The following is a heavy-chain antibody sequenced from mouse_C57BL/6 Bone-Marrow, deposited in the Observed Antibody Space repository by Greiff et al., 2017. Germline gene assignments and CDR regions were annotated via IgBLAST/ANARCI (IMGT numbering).Heavy chain of an antibody. CDR2: IDPEIGDT. V-gene: IGHV14-4*01. D-gene: IGHD2-3*01. J-gene: IGHJ2*01. Sequence: VQLQQSGAELVRPGASVKLSCTASGFNIKDDYIHWVKQRPEQGLEWIGWIDPEIGDTEYASKFQGKATITSDTSSNTAYLQLSSLTSVDTAVYYCSSFDGNYFDFRGQGTPLSVAS. CDR1: GFNIKDDY. CDR3: SSFDGNYFDF.